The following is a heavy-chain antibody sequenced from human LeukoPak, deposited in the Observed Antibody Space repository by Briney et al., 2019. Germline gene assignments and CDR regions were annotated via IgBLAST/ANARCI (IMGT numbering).Heavy chain of an antibody. Sequence: SETLSLTCTVSGGSISSYYWSWIRQPPGKGLEWIGYTYYSGSTNYNPSLKSRVTISVDTSKNQFSLKLSSVTAADTAVYYCARALGYCSGGSCYDWFDPWGQGTLVTVSS. CDR3: ARALGYCSGGSCYDWFDP. V-gene: IGHV4-59*01. CDR2: TYYSGST. J-gene: IGHJ5*02. CDR1: GGSISSYY. D-gene: IGHD2-15*01.